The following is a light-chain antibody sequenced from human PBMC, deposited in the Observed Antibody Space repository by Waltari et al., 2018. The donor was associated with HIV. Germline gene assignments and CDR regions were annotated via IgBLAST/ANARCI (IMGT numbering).Light chain of an antibody. CDR3: LQSYTTPYS. V-gene: IGKV1-39*01. CDR2: GAS. Sequence: DIQMTQSPFSLSASVGDRVTISCRASQDISTYLNWYQQKPGKAPNLLIHGASSLQSGVPSRFSGSGSVTDFTLTISSLQPEDFATYYCLQSYTTPYSFGQGTKLEIK. J-gene: IGKJ2*03. CDR1: QDISTY.